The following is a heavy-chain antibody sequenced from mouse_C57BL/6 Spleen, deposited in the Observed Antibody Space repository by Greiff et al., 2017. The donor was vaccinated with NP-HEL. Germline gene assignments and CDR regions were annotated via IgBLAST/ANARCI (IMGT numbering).Heavy chain of an antibody. CDR1: GFTFSDYG. V-gene: IGHV5-17*01. D-gene: IGHD1-1*01. CDR3: GQDRKKEPEKVAYNNNDSSTINYTDTVKGRFTIARDNAKNTMVLQMTSQRSERTARYYSEREGGHY. J-gene: IGHJ2*01. Sequence: EVMLVESGGGLVKPGGSLKLSCAASGFTFSDYGMHWVRQAPEKGLEWVSYISSCSSTIYYASTVKGRFTISRDTAKNPMFLQTTSPSSEDTAMHSVGQDRKKEPEKVAYNNNDSSTINYTDTVKGRFTIARDNAKNTMVLQMTSQRSERTARYYSEREGGHYWGQGTTLTVSS. CDR2: ISSCSSTI.